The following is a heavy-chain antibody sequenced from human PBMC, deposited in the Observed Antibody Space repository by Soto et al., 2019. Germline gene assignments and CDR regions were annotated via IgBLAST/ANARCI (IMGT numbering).Heavy chain of an antibody. CDR1: GYTFTGYY. J-gene: IGHJ4*02. Sequence: ASVKVSCKASGYTFTGYYIHLVRQAPGQGLECMGWINPNSGGTNYAQKVQGMVTMTRDTSISTAYMELSRLRSDETAVYYCARGHRELLYFDYWGQGPLVTVSS. D-gene: IGHD1-26*01. CDR3: ARGHRELLYFDY. CDR2: INPNSGGT. V-gene: IGHV1-2*02.